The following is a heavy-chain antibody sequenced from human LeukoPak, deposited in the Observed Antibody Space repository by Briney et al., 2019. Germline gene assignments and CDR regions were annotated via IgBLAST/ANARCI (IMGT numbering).Heavy chain of an antibody. D-gene: IGHD3-3*01. Sequence: GGPLRLSCAASGFTFSSYWMHWVRQAPGKGLVWVSRINSDGSSTSYADSVKGRFTISRDNAKNTLYLQMNSLRAEDTAVYYCAKDRVSTYYDFREEFDYWGQGTLVTVSS. CDR3: AKDRVSTYYDFREEFDY. J-gene: IGHJ4*02. V-gene: IGHV3-74*01. CDR2: INSDGSST. CDR1: GFTFSSYW.